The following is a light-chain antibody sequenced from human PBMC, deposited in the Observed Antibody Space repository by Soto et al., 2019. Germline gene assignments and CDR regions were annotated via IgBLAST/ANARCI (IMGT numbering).Light chain of an antibody. CDR3: LQYSTWPPLYT. V-gene: IGKV3-15*01. CDR2: DAS. CDR1: QSVSSY. Sequence: EMVMTQSPATLSVSLGERVTLSRSASQSVSSYLAWYQQKPGQAPRLLISDASTRATDIPDRFSGSGSGTDFTLTISSLQSSDLAVYYCLQYSTWPPLYTFGQGTKLEIK. J-gene: IGKJ2*01.